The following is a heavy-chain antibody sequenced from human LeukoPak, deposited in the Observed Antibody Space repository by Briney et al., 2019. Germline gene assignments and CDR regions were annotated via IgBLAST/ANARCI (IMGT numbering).Heavy chain of an antibody. CDR1: GFTFSSYE. CDR2: ISSSGSTI. CDR3: ARPPAARRGDY. V-gene: IGHV3-48*03. J-gene: IGHJ4*02. Sequence: PGGSLRLFCAASGFTFSSYEMNWVRQAPGKGLEWVSYISSSGSTIYYADSVKGRFTISRDNAKNSLYLQMNSLRAEDTAVYYCARPPAARRGDYWGQGTLVTVSS. D-gene: IGHD6-6*01.